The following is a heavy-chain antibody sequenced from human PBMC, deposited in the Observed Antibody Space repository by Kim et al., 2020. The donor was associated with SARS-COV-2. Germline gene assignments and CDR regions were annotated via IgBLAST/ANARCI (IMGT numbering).Heavy chain of an antibody. Sequence: SVKVSCKASGGTFSSYAISWVRQAPGQGLEWMGGIIPIFGTANYAQKFQGRVTITADESTSTAYMELSSLRSEDTAVYYCARVRRVAARPTNYYYYYGMDVWGQGTTVTVSS. CDR2: IIPIFGTA. CDR1: GGTFSSYA. J-gene: IGHJ6*02. D-gene: IGHD6-6*01. V-gene: IGHV1-69*13. CDR3: ARVRRVAARPTNYYYYYGMDV.